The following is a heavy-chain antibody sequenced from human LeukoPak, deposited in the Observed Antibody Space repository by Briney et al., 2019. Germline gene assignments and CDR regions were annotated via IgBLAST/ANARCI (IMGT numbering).Heavy chain of an antibody. J-gene: IGHJ3*02. Sequence: GGSLRLSCAASGFTFSDYYMGWFRRAPGKGLEWVSYTTNSGGGTYYPDSARGRFTMSRDNAKKSLYLQVSSLRAEDTAVYYCARALNDAFDIWGQGTMVTVSS. CDR1: GFTFSDYY. V-gene: IGHV3-11*04. CDR3: ARALNDAFDI. CDR2: TTNSGGGT.